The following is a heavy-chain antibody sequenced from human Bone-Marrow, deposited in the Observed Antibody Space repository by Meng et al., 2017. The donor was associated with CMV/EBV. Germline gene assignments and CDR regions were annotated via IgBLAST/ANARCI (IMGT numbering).Heavy chain of an antibody. V-gene: IGHV1-2*02. CDR3: VRSSGWSLFDY. Sequence: QVRVVRSGAEMKKPGASVKVSCTTSGFTFSDYYIHWVRQAPGQGLEWMGWVNSNNDATNYARKFQGRVSMTRDTSISTAHMELSRLMSDDTAVYYCVRSSGWSLFDYWGQGTLVTVSS. CDR2: VNSNNDAT. D-gene: IGHD6-19*01. J-gene: IGHJ4*02. CDR1: GFTFSDYY.